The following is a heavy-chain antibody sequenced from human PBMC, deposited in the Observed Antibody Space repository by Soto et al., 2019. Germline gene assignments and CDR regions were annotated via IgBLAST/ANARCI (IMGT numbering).Heavy chain of an antibody. CDR3: ARVPRYASYIGQGPAVMFEDWFDP. V-gene: IGHV1-3*01. CDR2: INAGNGQP. D-gene: IGHD2-2*01. Sequence: QVHLVQSGAEVKKPGASVKVSCKASGYLFMNYAINWVLQVPGQSLEWVGWINAGNGQPKHSQKFKGIVTNTMDTSESTAYLEFSSLRSEDTAVYYCARVPRYASYIGQGPAVMFEDWFDPCGQGTLVTVSS. CDR1: GYLFMNYA. J-gene: IGHJ5*02.